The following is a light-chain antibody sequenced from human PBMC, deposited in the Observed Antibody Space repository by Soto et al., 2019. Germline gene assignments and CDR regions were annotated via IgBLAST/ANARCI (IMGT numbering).Light chain of an antibody. CDR1: QSFRNY. V-gene: IGKV3-11*01. CDR3: QQSADGPLS. CDR2: DTT. Sequence: IVLTQYPATLSLSPGERATLSCRASQSFRNYLSWYQQKRDLAPRLLIYDTTTRSTGMPDRFSGSWSGTDFTLTIRSLEPEDFALYSCQQSADGPLSFGGGTKLEIK. J-gene: IGKJ4*01.